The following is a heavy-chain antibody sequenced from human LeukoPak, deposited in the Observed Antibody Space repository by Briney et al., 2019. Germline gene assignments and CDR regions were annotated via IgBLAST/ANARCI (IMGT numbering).Heavy chain of an antibody. J-gene: IGHJ4*02. CDR2: ISYDGSQK. V-gene: IGHV3-30*14. Sequence: AGGSLRLSCAASGFIFSSYAVHWVRQAPGKGLGWVAVISYDGSQKYYADSVKGRFTISRDTSDNTLNLQMNGLGAEDSAVYYCAAKGNGYTGIYVFAHWGQGTLVTVSA. CDR1: GFIFSSYA. D-gene: IGHD1-26*01. CDR3: AAKGNGYTGIYVFAH.